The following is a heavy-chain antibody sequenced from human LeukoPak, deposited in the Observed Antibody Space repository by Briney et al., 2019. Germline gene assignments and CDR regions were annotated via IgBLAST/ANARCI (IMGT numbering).Heavy chain of an antibody. J-gene: IGHJ4*02. V-gene: IGHV3-23*01. CDR2: IGNTET. CDR1: GFPFETNA. CDR3: AKDWIQFNRVFDCFDS. D-gene: IGHD5-18*01. Sequence: SGGSLRLSCATSGFPFETNAMSWVRQAPGKGLEWVATIGNTETFYADSVTGRFTISRDNSKNTVNLQMNRLRVGDTAIYYCAKDWIQFNRVFDCFDSWGQGTLVTVSS.